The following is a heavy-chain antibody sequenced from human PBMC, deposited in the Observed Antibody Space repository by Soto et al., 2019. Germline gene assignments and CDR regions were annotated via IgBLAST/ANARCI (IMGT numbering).Heavy chain of an antibody. V-gene: IGHV4-4*02. D-gene: IGHD3-3*01. CDR2: MHYDGTT. J-gene: IGHJ6*04. CDR3: ATQTISYCLDI. CDR1: GDSITSRNW. Sequence: QVQLQESGPGLVLPSGTLSLTCGVSGDSITSRNWWAWVRQTPGKGLEWIGEMHYDGTTNYNPSLKSRVITSIDTTTNQFSLRLKSLTAADTALYYCATQTISYCLDIWGKGTMVTVSS.